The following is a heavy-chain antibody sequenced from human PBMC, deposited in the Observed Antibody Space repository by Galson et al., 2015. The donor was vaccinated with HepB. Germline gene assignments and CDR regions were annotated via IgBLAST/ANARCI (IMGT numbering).Heavy chain of an antibody. J-gene: IGHJ3*02. CDR2: ISSSSSTI. CDR1: GFTFSSYS. Sequence: SLRLSCAASGFTFSSYSMNWVRQAPGKGLEWVSYISSSSSTIYYADSVKGRFTISRDNAKNSLYLQMNSLRAEDTAVYYCARGEDYYDSSGYYPPTDAFDIWGQGTMVTVSS. D-gene: IGHD3-22*01. V-gene: IGHV3-48*04. CDR3: ARGEDYYDSSGYYPPTDAFDI.